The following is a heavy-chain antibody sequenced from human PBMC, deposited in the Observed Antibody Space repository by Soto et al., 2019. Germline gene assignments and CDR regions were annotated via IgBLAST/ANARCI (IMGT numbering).Heavy chain of an antibody. CDR3: ARSYGGNAFDI. J-gene: IGHJ3*02. Sequence: GGSLRLSCAASEFTFSSYSMNWVRQAPGKGLEWVSSIISSSSYIFYADSVKGRFSISRDNPKNSLFLQMNSLRAEDTAVYYCARSYGGNAFDIWGQGTMVTVSS. CDR1: EFTFSSYS. D-gene: IGHD4-17*01. V-gene: IGHV3-21*01. CDR2: IISSSSYI.